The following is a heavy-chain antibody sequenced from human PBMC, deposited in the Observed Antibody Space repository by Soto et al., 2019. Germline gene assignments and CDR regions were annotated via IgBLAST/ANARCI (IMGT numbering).Heavy chain of an antibody. V-gene: IGHV1-69*13. J-gene: IGHJ4*02. D-gene: IGHD2-15*01. CDR3: ARDSPYCSGGSCYPYY. Sequence: SVKVSCKACGGTFSSYAISWVRQAPGQGLEWMGGIIPIFGTANYAQKFQGRVTITADESTSTAYMELSSLRSEDTAVYYCARDSPYCSGGSCYPYYWGQGTLVTVSS. CDR2: IIPIFGTA. CDR1: GGTFSSYA.